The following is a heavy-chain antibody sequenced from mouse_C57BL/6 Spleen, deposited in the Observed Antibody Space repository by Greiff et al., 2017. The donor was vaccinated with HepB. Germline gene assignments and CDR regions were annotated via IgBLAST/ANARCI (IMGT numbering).Heavy chain of an antibody. CDR3: TTRRVYAMGY. CDR2: IDPEDGDT. J-gene: IGHJ4*01. Sequence: VQLQQSGAELVRPGASVKLSCTASGFNIKDYYMHWVKQRPEHGLEWIGRIDPEDGDTEYAPKFQGKATMTADTSYNTDYLQLSSLTSEDTAVYYCTTRRVYAMGYWGQGTSVTDSS. CDR1: GFNIKDYY. V-gene: IGHV14-1*01.